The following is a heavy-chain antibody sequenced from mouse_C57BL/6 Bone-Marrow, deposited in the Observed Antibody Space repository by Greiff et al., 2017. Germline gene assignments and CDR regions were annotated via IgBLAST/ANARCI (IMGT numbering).Heavy chain of an antibody. CDR2: ISYDGSN. J-gene: IGHJ3*01. V-gene: IGHV3-6*01. CDR3: ARRIGAY. Sequence: EVKLMESGPGLVKPSQSLSLTCSVTGYSITSGYYWNWIRQFPGNKLEWMGYISYDGSNNYNPSLKNRISITRDTSKNQFFLKLNSVTTEDTATYYCARRIGAYWGQGTLVTVSA. CDR1: GYSITSGYY.